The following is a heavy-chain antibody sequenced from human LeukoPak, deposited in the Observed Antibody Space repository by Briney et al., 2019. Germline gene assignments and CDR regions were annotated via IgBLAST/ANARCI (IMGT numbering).Heavy chain of an antibody. J-gene: IGHJ4*02. CDR3: ATRKLGNDY. CDR1: GGSVGDYY. CDR2: IYYTET. Sequence: SETLSLTCTVSGGSVGDYYWSWIRQSPGKGLEWIGYIYYTETSYNPSLKSRVTISADTSKNQFSLKLYSVTAADTAVYYCATRKLGNDYWGQGTLVTVSS. V-gene: IGHV4-59*02. D-gene: IGHD7-27*01.